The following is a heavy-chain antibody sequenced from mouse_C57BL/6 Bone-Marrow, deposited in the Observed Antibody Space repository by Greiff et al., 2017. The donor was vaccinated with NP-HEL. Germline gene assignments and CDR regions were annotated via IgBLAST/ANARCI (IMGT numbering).Heavy chain of an antibody. D-gene: IGHD1-1*01. J-gene: IGHJ4*01. CDR1: GFSLTSYA. CDR2: IWTGGGT. Sequence: VKLVESGPGLVAPSQSLSITCTVSGFSLTSYAISWVRQPPGKGLEWLGVIWTGGGTNYNSALKSRLSISKDNSKSQVFLKMNSLQTDDTARYYCARNLNYYGSYAMDYWGQGTSVTVSS. CDR3: ARNLNYYGSYAMDY. V-gene: IGHV2-9-1*01.